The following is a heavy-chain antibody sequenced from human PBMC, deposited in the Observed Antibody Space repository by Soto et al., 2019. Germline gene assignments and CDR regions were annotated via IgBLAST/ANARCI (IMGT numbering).Heavy chain of an antibody. J-gene: IGHJ6*02. CDR3: AKAEAAGHYYGMDV. CDR2: ISYDGTNK. Sequence: QVQLVESGGGVVQPGRSLRLSCAASGFTFSSYGMHWVRQAPGKGLEWVAVISYDGTNKYYADSVKGRFTISRDNSKNPLYLQMNSLRGEDTAVYYCAKAEAAGHYYGMDVWGQGTTVTVSS. CDR1: GFTFSSYG. V-gene: IGHV3-30*18. D-gene: IGHD6-25*01.